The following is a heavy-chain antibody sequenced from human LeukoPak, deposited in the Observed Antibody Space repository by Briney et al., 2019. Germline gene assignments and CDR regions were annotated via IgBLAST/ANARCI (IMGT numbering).Heavy chain of an antibody. J-gene: IGHJ6*02. D-gene: IGHD4-23*01. CDR2: INHSGST. CDR3: ARGMHGGNSNRGNGMDV. Sequence: SETLSPTCAVYGGSFSGYYWSWIRQPPGKGLEWIGEINHSGSTNYSPSLKSRVTISVDTSKNQFSLKLSSVTAADTAVYYCARGMHGGNSNRGNGMDVWGQGTTVTVSS. V-gene: IGHV4-34*01. CDR1: GGSFSGYY.